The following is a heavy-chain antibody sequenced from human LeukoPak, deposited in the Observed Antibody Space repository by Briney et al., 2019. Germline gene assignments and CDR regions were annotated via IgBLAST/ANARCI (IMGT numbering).Heavy chain of an antibody. V-gene: IGHV4-39*01. CDR1: GGSISSSSYS. J-gene: IGHJ5*02. CDR3: ARGGRILNWFDP. CDR2: IYYSGST. D-gene: IGHD3-16*01. Sequence: SETLSLTCTVSGGSISSSSYSWGWIRQPPGKGLEWIGSIYYSGSTYYNPSLKSRVTISVDTSKNQFSLKLSSVTAADTAVYYCARGGRILNWFDPWGQGTLVTVSS.